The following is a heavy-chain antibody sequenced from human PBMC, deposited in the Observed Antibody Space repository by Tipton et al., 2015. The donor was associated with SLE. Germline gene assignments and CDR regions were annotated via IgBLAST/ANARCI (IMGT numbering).Heavy chain of an antibody. D-gene: IGHD4-17*01. CDR3: ARGRQKNYADHAY. V-gene: IGHV3-74*01. J-gene: IGHJ4*02. Sequence: GSLRLSCAASGFTFSSYWMHWVRQAPGKGLVWVSRINTDGRTTTYADSVKGRFTISRDNAKNTLYLQMNSLRAEDAAVYYCARGRQKNYADHAYWGQGTLVTVSS. CDR2: INTDGRTT. CDR1: GFTFSSYW.